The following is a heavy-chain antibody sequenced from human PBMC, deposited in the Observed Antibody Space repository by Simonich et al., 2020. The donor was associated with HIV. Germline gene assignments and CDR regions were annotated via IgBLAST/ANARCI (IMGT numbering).Heavy chain of an antibody. V-gene: IGHV1-69*13. CDR1: GGTFSSYA. J-gene: IGHJ2*01. Sequence: QVQLVQSGAEVKKPGSSVKVSCKASGGTFSSYAISWVRQAPGQGLEWMGGIIPIFHTANYTQKSQGRVTITADESTSTAYMELSSLRSEDTAVYYCARGYYYDSSGYYPNWYFDLWGRGTLVTVSS. CDR3: ARGYYYDSSGYYPNWYFDL. CDR2: IIPIFHTA. D-gene: IGHD3-22*01.